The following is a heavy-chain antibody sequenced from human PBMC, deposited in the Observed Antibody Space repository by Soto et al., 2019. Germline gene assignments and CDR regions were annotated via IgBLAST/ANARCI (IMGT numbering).Heavy chain of an antibody. CDR2: IIPIFGTA. V-gene: IGHV1-69*13. Sequence: SVKVSCKASGGTFSSYAISWVRQAPGQGLEWMGGIIPIFGTANYAQKFQGRLTITADESTSTAYMELSSLRSEDTAVYYCARGQPRHRRGPRLAYYYGMDVWGQGTTVTVSS. J-gene: IGHJ6*02. CDR1: GGTFSSYA. CDR3: ARGQPRHRRGPRLAYYYGMDV.